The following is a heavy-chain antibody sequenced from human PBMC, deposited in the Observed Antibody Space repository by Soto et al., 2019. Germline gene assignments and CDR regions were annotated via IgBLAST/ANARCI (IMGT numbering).Heavy chain of an antibody. CDR1: GGTFRTYA. J-gene: IGHJ6*02. D-gene: IGHD6-19*01. CDR3: AKGAVAGTPTSYYYDGMDV. Sequence: QVQLLQSGAEVKKPGSSVRVSCEASGGTFRTYAISWVRQAPGQGLEWMGEIIPIFGTVNYAQKFQGRVTITADDSTTTVYMDLRSLRSEATAGYYCAKGAVAGTPTSYYYDGMDVWGQGTTVTVSS. CDR2: IIPIFGTV. V-gene: IGHV1-69*12.